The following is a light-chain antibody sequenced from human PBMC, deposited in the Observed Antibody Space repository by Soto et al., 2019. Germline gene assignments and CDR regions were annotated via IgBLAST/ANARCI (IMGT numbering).Light chain of an antibody. CDR2: DVS. V-gene: IGLV2-14*01. J-gene: IGLJ1*01. CDR3: SSYTRSSLYV. CDR1: SSDVGGYNY. Sequence: QSALTQPASVSGSPGQSITISCTGTSSDVGGYNYVSWYQQHPVKAPKLMIYDVSNRPSGVSNRFSGSKSGNTASLTISGLQAEDEADYYCSSYTRSSLYVFGTGTKLTVL.